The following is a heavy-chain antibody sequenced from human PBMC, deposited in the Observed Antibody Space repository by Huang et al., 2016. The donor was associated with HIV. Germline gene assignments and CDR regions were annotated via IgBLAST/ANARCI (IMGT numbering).Heavy chain of an antibody. CDR1: GGTFNSYA. V-gene: IGHV1-69*12. Sequence: QVQLVQSGAEVKKPGSSVKVSCKTSGGTFNSYAIAWVRQAPGQGLEWMGGIIRMFGIPNYAQKVQGSVKITADEATATADMDLSSLTSEDTAVYYWARAINSTSWYSAFDIWGQGTLLTVSA. J-gene: IGHJ3*02. CDR3: ARAINSTSWYSAFDI. D-gene: IGHD6-13*01. CDR2: IIRMFGIP.